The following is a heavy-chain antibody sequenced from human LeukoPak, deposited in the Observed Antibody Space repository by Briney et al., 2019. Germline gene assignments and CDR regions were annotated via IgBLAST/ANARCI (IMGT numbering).Heavy chain of an antibody. CDR1: GFTFSSYA. J-gene: IGHJ3*02. D-gene: IGHD3-22*01. Sequence: GGSLRLSCAASGFTFSSYAMHWVRQAPGKGLEWVAVISYDGSNKYYADSVKGRFTISRDNSKNTLYLQMNSLRAEDTAVYYCATLGTMIVVDYAFDIWGQGTMVTVSS. V-gene: IGHV3-30*04. CDR3: ATLGTMIVVDYAFDI. CDR2: ISYDGSNK.